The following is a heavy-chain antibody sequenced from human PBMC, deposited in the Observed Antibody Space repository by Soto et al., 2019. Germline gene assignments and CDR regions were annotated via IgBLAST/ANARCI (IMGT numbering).Heavy chain of an antibody. CDR2: IYSGGST. CDR1: GFTVSSNY. D-gene: IGHD2-21*02. Sequence: EVQLVESGGGLVQPGGSLRLSCAASGFTVSSNYMSWVRQAPGKGLEWVSVIYSGGSTYYADSVKGRFTISRDNSKNTLDLQMNSLRAEDTAAYYCARDRGYCGGDDCPNDYWGQGTLVTVSS. J-gene: IGHJ4*02. V-gene: IGHV3-66*01. CDR3: ARDRGYCGGDDCPNDY.